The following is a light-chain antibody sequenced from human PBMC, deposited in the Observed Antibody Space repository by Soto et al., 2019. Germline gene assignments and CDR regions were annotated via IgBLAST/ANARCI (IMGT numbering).Light chain of an antibody. CDR1: SSDVGAYDS. CDR2: KGT. V-gene: IGLV2-23*01. Sequence: QSVLVQPASVSGSPGQSITISCTGTSSDVGAYDSVSWYQQHPHKAPQLIIYKGTQRPSGVSNRFSGSTSGNAASLTISGLQADDEADYFCCSSAPESTYVCGTGTKGTVL. J-gene: IGLJ1*01. CDR3: CSSAPESTYV.